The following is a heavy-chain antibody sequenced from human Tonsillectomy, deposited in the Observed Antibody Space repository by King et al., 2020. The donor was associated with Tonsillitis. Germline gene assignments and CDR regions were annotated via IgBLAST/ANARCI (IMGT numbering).Heavy chain of an antibody. V-gene: IGHV3-23*04. J-gene: IGHJ6*02. CDR1: GFTFSSYG. CDR2: ISGSGDST. CDR3: AKLPWKRIVRGSNMDV. D-gene: IGHD3-10*02. Sequence: DVQLVESGGGLVQPGGSLRISCAASGFTFSSYGMSWVRQAPGKGLEWVSGISGSGDSTYYADSVKGRFTISRDNSKNTLYLQMNSLRAEDTAVYYCAKLPWKRIVRGSNMDVWGQGTTVTVSS.